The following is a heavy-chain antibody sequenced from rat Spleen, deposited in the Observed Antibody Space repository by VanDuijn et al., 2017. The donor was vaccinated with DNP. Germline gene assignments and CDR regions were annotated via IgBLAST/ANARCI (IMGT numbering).Heavy chain of an antibody. CDR3: IRWNSGHFDY. V-gene: IGHV5-7*01. D-gene: IGHD4-3*01. CDR2: ISYDGKST. J-gene: IGHJ2*01. Sequence: EVQLVESGGGLAQPGRSLKLSCAASGFTFSDYNMAWVRQAPKSGLEWVATISYDGKSTDYRDSVKGRFAISRDDAKSTLYLQMDSLRSEDTATYYCIRWNSGHFDYWGQGVMVTVSS. CDR1: GFTFSDYN.